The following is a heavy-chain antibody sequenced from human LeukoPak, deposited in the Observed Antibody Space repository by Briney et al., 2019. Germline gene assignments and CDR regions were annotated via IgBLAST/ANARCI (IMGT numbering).Heavy chain of an antibody. CDR2: ISGSGGSI. V-gene: IGHV3-23*01. Sequence: GGSLRLSCAASGFIFSSYAMSWVRQAPGKGLEGVSAISGSGGSIYYADPVKGRFSISRDNSKNTLYLQLNSLRAEDTAVYYCAKEKAGYCSSTSCFDGYDYWGQGTLVTVSS. J-gene: IGHJ4*02. CDR1: GFIFSSYA. D-gene: IGHD2-2*01. CDR3: AKEKAGYCSSTSCFDGYDY.